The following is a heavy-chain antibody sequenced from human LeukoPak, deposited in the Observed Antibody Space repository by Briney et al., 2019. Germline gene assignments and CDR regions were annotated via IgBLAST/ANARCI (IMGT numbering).Heavy chain of an antibody. V-gene: IGHV3-7*01. J-gene: IGHJ4*02. D-gene: IGHD6-25*01. CDR3: ARSERVFDY. CDR2: IKQDGSEK. CDR1: GLTFSSYW. Sequence: GGSLRLSCAASGLTFSSYWMSWVRQAPGKGLEWVANIKQDGSEKYYVDSVKGRFTISRDNAKNSLYLQMNSLRAEDTAVYYCARSERVFDYWGQGTLVTVSS.